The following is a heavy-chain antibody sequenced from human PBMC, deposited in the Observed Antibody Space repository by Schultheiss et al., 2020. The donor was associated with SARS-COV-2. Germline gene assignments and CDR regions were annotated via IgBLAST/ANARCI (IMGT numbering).Heavy chain of an antibody. CDR3: ARGVGTAMVRRWGDYYYYGMDV. CDR1: GYSISSGYY. CDR2: IYYSGNT. Sequence: SETLSLTCAVSGYSISSGYYWGWIRQPPGKGLEWIGSIYYSGNTDYNPSLKSRVTISVDTSKNQFSLKLSSVTAADTAVYYCARGVGTAMVRRWGDYYYYGMDVWGQGTTVTVSS. D-gene: IGHD5-18*01. V-gene: IGHV4-38-2*01. J-gene: IGHJ6*02.